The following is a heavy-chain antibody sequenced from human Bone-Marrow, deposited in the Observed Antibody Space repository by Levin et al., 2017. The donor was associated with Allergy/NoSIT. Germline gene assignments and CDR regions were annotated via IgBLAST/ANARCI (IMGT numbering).Heavy chain of an antibody. CDR1: GYTFTNYW. CDR3: ARGGLTVVTPAYFDY. V-gene: IGHV5-51*01. D-gene: IGHD4-23*01. Sequence: KRGESLKISCKGSGYTFTNYWIGWVRQMPGKGLEWMGIIYPGDSDSRYSPSFQGQVTISVDKSISTAYLQWSSLKASDTAMYYCARGGLTVVTPAYFDYWGQGTLVTVSS. J-gene: IGHJ4*02. CDR2: IYPGDSDS.